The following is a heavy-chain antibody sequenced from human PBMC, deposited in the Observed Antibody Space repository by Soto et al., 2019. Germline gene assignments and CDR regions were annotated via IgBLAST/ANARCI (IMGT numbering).Heavy chain of an antibody. D-gene: IGHD5-18*01. CDR1: GGSVGSGEYY. CDR3: ARDVAHGYTENV. V-gene: IGHV4-30-4*01. Sequence: QVQLQESGPGLVKPSQTQSLACTVSGGSVGSGEYYYSWIRQPPGKGLEWIGYIYDSGITNYTPSLKGRVTMSLDRSNNQVSLKLSSVTAADTAVYFFARDVAHGYTENVWGQGTMVTVSS. J-gene: IGHJ3*01. CDR2: IYDSGIT.